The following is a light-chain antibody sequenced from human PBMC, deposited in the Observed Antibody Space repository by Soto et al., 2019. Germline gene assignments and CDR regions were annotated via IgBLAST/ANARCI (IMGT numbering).Light chain of an antibody. J-gene: IGKJ5*01. CDR2: GAS. Sequence: EIVMTQSPATLSVSPGERATLSCRASQSVSSNLAWYQQKPGQAPRLLIYGASTRATGIPARFSGSGSGTEFTRNISSQQSEDFAVYYCQQYNNWPPITFGQGTRLEIK. V-gene: IGKV3-15*01. CDR1: QSVSSN. CDR3: QQYNNWPPIT.